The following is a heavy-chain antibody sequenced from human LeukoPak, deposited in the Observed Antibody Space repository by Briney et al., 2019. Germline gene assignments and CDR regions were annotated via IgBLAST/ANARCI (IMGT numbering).Heavy chain of an antibody. Sequence: SETLSLTCTVSGGSISSYYWSWIRQPAGKGLEWIGRIYISGNTNYNPSLKSRVTMSVDTSKNQFSLKLSSVTAADTAVYYCARGFWSGSYPYFDYWGQGTLVTVSS. D-gene: IGHD3-3*01. CDR2: IYISGNT. CDR1: GGSISSYY. CDR3: ARGFWSGSYPYFDY. V-gene: IGHV4-4*07. J-gene: IGHJ4*02.